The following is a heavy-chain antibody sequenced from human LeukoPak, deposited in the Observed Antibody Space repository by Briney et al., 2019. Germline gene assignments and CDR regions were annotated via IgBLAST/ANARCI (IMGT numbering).Heavy chain of an antibody. J-gene: IGHJ4*02. D-gene: IGHD5-18*01. V-gene: IGHV4-59*08. Sequence: SSETLSLTCTVSGGSISSYYWSWIRQPPGKGLEWIGYIYYSGSTNYNPSLKSRVTISVDTSKNQSSLKLSSVTAADTAVYYCARQGRRGYSYGLDYWGQGTLVTVSS. CDR1: GGSISSYY. CDR3: ARQGRRGYSYGLDY. CDR2: IYYSGST.